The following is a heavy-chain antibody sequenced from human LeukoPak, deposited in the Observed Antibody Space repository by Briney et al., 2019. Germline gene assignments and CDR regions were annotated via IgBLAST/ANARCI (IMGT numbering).Heavy chain of an antibody. J-gene: IGHJ4*02. CDR1: GGSFSGYY. CDR3: ARDRDGDYTIDY. Sequence: SETLSLTCAVYGGSFSGYYWSWIRQPAGKGREWIGRIYTSGSTNYNPSLKSRVTMSVDTSKNQFSLKLSSVTAADTAVYYCARDRDGDYTIDYWGQGTLVTVSS. V-gene: IGHV4-4*07. D-gene: IGHD4-17*01. CDR2: IYTSGST.